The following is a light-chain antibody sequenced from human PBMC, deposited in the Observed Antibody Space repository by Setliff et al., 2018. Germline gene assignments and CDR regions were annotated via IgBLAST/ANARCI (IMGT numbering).Light chain of an antibody. J-gene: IGLJ1*01. V-gene: IGLV2-8*01. CDR3: CSYTDSSDRDV. Sequence: QSAPSQPPAASGSPGQSVTISCRDVGGYRLVSWYQQYSGKAPKLLLYEVSKRPAGVPDRFSGSKSGNTASLTVSGLQPEDEADYYCCSYTDSSDRDVFGSGTKGTVL. CDR2: EVS. CDR1: DVGGYRL.